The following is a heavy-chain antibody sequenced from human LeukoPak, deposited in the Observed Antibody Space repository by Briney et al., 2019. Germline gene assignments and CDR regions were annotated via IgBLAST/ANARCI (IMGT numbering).Heavy chain of an antibody. Sequence: SETLSLTCAVYGGSFSGYYWSWIRQPPGKGLEWIGEINHSGSTNYNPSLKSRVTISVDTSKNQFSLKLSSVTAADTAVYYCARSSAGADPWGQGTLVTVSS. D-gene: IGHD6-19*01. J-gene: IGHJ5*02. V-gene: IGHV4-34*01. CDR3: ARSSAGADP. CDR1: GGSFSGYY. CDR2: INHSGST.